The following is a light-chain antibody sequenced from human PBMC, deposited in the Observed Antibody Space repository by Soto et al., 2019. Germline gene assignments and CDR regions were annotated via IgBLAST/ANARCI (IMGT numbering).Light chain of an antibody. CDR1: QTISSW. J-gene: IGKJ1*01. CDR2: AAS. V-gene: IGKV1-5*01. Sequence: DLQMTPSPSTLSGSVGDRGTITCLASQTISSWLAWYQQKPGKAPKVLIYAASTLQSGVPSRFSGSGSGTDFTLTISCLKSEDFATYYCQQYYSYTPTFGQGTKVDIK. CDR3: QQYYSYTPT.